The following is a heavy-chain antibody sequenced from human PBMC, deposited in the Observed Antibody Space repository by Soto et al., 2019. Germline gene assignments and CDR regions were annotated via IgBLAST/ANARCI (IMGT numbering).Heavy chain of an antibody. Sequence: EVQLLESGGDLVQPVRSLSLSCAASGFSFSSYAMGWVRQAPGKGLDWVSSISAGGDGTYYADSVKGRFTISRYNSKNTVYLQMTSLRADDTAVYYCADGGRYPYYWGPGTLVTVSS. V-gene: IGHV3-23*01. D-gene: IGHD1-26*01. CDR3: ADGGRYPYY. J-gene: IGHJ4*02. CDR2: ISAGGDGT. CDR1: GFSFSSYA.